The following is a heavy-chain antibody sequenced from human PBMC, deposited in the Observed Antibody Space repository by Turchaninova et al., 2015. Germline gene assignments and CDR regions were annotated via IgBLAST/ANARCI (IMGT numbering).Heavy chain of an antibody. V-gene: IGHV2-5*02. CDR3: AYRRPPGHGDWFAS. Sequence: QITLKESGPTLVNPTQTLTLPCTFSGFSSSSNRLGVGWIRQPPGGALEWLALIYWDDNKHYSPSLKTRLTITKDTSKNQVVLTMTNVDPVDTATYYCAYRRPPGHGDWFASWGQGTLVTVSS. D-gene: IGHD3-16*01. J-gene: IGHJ5*01. CDR1: GFSSSSNRLG. CDR2: IYWDDNK.